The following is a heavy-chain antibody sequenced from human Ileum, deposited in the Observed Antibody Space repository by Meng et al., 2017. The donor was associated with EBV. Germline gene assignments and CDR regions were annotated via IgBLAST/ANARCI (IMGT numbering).Heavy chain of an antibody. Sequence: SGPGRVEASGPLSLPCAVSGDSISSNNWWSWVRQPPGKGLEWIGEIYHSGSTNYNPSFKSRVTMSVDKSKNQISLNLSSVTAADTAVYYCASGRDYAWHSWGRGTLVTVSS. CDR1: GDSISSNNW. J-gene: IGHJ4*02. D-gene: IGHD4-17*01. CDR2: IYHSGST. CDR3: ASGRDYAWHS. V-gene: IGHV4-4*02.